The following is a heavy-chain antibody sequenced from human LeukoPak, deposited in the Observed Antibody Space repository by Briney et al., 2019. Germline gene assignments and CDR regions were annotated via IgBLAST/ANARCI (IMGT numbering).Heavy chain of an antibody. Sequence: QPGGSLRLSCEASGFTFSNYWMSWVRQAPGKGLEWVSYISSSSTIYYADSVKGRFTISRDNAKNSLYLQMNSLRAEDTAVYYCARDRGTTYYYDSSGYHDAFDIWGQGTMVTVSS. V-gene: IGHV3-48*01. J-gene: IGHJ3*02. D-gene: IGHD3-22*01. CDR3: ARDRGTTYYYDSSGYHDAFDI. CDR2: ISSSSTI. CDR1: GFTFSNYW.